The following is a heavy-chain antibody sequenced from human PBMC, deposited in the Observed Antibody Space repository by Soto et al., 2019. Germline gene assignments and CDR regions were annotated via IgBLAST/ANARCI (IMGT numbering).Heavy chain of an antibody. CDR1: GLTFSSYW. V-gene: IGHV3-74*01. D-gene: IGHD3-9*01. CDR3: ARWYYDILTGYYIFDY. CDR2: INSDGSST. J-gene: IGHJ4*02. Sequence: GGSMKLSCAASGLTFSSYWMHWVRQAPGKGLVWVSRINSDGSSTSYADSVKGRFTISGDNAKNTLYLQMNSLRAEDTAVYYCARWYYDILTGYYIFDYWGQGTLVTVSS.